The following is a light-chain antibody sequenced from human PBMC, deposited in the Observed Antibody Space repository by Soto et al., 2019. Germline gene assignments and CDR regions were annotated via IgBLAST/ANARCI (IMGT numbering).Light chain of an antibody. CDR1: SSDVGSFVF. J-gene: IGLJ2*01. Sequence: QSALTQPPSASGSPGQSVTISCTGTSSDVGSFVFVSWYQQHPGNAPKLIMYEVTKRPSGVPDRFSGSKSGNTASLTVSGLQVEDEADYYCSHAAGNNVIFGGGTKLTVL. V-gene: IGLV2-8*01. CDR3: SHAAGNNVI. CDR2: EVT.